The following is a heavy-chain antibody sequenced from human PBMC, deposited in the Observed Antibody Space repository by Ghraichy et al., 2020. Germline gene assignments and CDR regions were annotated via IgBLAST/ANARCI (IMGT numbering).Heavy chain of an antibody. CDR3: ATNTSGRWFDP. Sequence: SQTPLTCTVSGDPISSTNYYWGWIRQPPGKGLEWIGSIYYSGSTHYNPSLKSRVIVSIDTSKNQFSLKLSSISAADTGVYYCATNTSGRWFDPWGQGTLVTVSS. CDR1: GDPISSTNYY. D-gene: IGHD6-19*01. V-gene: IGHV4-39*01. CDR2: IYYSGST. J-gene: IGHJ5*02.